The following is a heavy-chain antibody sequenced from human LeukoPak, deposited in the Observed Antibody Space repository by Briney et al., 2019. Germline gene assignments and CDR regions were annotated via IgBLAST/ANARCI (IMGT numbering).Heavy chain of an antibody. V-gene: IGHV3-23*01. CDR3: AKDCFKTNAACMDV. J-gene: IGHJ6*04. CDR1: GFTFSSYA. D-gene: IGHD2-15*01. Sequence: PGGSLRLSCAASGFTFSSYAMSWVRQAPGKGLEWVSAISGSGGSTYYADSVKGRFTISRDNSKNTLYLQMNSLRAEDTAVYYCAKDCFKTNAACMDVWGKGTTVTVSS. CDR2: ISGSGGST.